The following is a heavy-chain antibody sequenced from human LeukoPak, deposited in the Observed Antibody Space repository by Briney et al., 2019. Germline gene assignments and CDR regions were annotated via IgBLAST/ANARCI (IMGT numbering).Heavy chain of an antibody. V-gene: IGHV3-23*01. J-gene: IGHJ4*02. Sequence: GGSLRLSCVGSGFTFTDYALSWVRQAPGKGLEWVSAVTDSGGDTLYADSVRGGFTIYRDNLRNILYLQMHDLRVDDTAVYFCAKDGAQPGFFFDSWGQGALVTVSS. CDR3: AKDGAQPGFFFDS. CDR1: GFTFTDYA. CDR2: VTDSGGDT. D-gene: IGHD1-26*01.